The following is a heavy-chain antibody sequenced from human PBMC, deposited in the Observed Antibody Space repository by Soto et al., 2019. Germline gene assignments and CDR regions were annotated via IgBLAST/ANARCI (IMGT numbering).Heavy chain of an antibody. J-gene: IGHJ6*02. CDR3: ARQSVERDFDDYEVAITPYKEVDL. CDR2: IYYRERT. CDR1: GCSIISGCYY. D-gene: IGHD4-17*01. V-gene: IGHV4-31*03. Sequence: QVQLQESGPGLVNTAQTLSLTCTVSGCSIISGCYYWSWIRQHPEKGLEWIGHIYYRERTYYNSSIQGRVTKSVDSSKNAFALILGSVTAANTAEYYCARQSVERDFDDYEVAITPYKEVDLWGQGTKVTAS.